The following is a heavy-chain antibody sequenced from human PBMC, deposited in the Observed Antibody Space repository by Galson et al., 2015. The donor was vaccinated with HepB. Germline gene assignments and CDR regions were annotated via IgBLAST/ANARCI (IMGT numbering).Heavy chain of an antibody. Sequence: SVKVSCKASGGTFSSYAISWVRQAPGQGLEWMGGIIPIFGTANYAQKFQGRVTITADESTSTAYMELSSLRSEDTAVYYCASNDYGDYRGYDYYYYYGMDVWGQGTTVTVSS. V-gene: IGHV1-69*13. J-gene: IGHJ6*02. CDR3: ASNDYGDYRGYDYYYYYGMDV. CDR1: GGTFSSYA. CDR2: IIPIFGTA. D-gene: IGHD4-17*01.